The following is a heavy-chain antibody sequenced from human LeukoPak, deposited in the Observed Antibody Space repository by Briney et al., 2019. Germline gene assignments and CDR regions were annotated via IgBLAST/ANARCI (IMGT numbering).Heavy chain of an antibody. D-gene: IGHD4-17*01. CDR1: GFTFSSYA. CDR2: ISGSGGST. V-gene: IGHV3-23*01. Sequence: GGSLRLSCAASGFTFSSYAVSWVRQAPGKGLEWVSAISGSGGSTYYADSVKGRFTISRDNSKNTPYLQMNSLRAEDTAVYYCAKGHGVYYYYYMDVWGKGTTVIVSS. CDR3: AKGHGVYYYYYMDV. J-gene: IGHJ6*03.